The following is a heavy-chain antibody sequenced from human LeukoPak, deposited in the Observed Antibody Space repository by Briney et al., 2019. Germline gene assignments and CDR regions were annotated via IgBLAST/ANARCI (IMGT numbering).Heavy chain of an antibody. CDR2: IYYSGST. D-gene: IGHD3-3*01. J-gene: IGHJ4*02. CDR1: GDSVSSGSDY. V-gene: IGHV4-61*01. Sequence: SETLSLTCTVSGDSVSSGSDYWSWIRQPPGKGLEWIGYIYYSGSTSYNPSLKSRVTMSIHTAKKQFSVRLKPVTAADTAVYSCARDPHYDFWSGYSMWGQGILVTVSS. CDR3: ARDPHYDFWSGYSM.